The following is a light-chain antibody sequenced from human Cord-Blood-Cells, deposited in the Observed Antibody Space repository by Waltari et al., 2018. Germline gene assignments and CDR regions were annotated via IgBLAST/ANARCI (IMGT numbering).Light chain of an antibody. CDR3: QQYNNWPWT. J-gene: IGKJ1*01. CDR1: QSVSSN. CDR2: CAS. Sequence: EIVMTQSPATLSVSPGERATLSCRASQSVSSNLAWYQQKPGQAPRLLIYCASTSATGIPARFSGSGSWTKFTLTISSLQSEDFAVYYCQQYNNWPWTFSQGTKVEIK. V-gene: IGKV3-15*01.